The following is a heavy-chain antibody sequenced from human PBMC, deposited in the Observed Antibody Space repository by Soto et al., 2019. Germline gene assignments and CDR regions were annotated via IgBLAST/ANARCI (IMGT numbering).Heavy chain of an antibody. J-gene: IGHJ6*02. D-gene: IGHD6-6*01. CDR2: IIPIFGTA. CDR1: GGTFSSYA. Sequence: KVSCKASGGTFSSYAISWVRQAPGQGLEWVGGIIPIFGTANYAQKFQGRVTITADKSTSTAYMELSSLRSEDTAVYYCARGRYSSSSGGLYYYYGMDVWGQGTTVTVSS. V-gene: IGHV1-69*06. CDR3: ARGRYSSSSGGLYYYYGMDV.